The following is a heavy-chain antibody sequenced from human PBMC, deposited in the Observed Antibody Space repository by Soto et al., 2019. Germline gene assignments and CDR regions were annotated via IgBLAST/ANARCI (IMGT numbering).Heavy chain of an antibody. CDR1: GGSFSGYY. J-gene: IGHJ4*02. Sequence: SETLSLTCAVHGGSFSGYYWSWIRQPPGKGLKWIGEINHSGSTNYNPSLKSRVTISVDTSKNQFSLKLSSVTAADTAVYYCARALAAPDPPGDYWGQGILVTVAS. CDR3: ARALAAPDPPGDY. D-gene: IGHD6-13*01. V-gene: IGHV4-34*01. CDR2: INHSGST.